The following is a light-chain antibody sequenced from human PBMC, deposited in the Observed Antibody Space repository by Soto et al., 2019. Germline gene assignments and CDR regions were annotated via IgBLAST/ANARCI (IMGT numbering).Light chain of an antibody. Sequence: DSRMTHSPYWVAVSLVVRGTINCKSSHSVLASPNNNNYLAWYQQKPGQPPKLLIYWASTRESGVPARFSGSGSGTDFTLTISSLQAEDVAVYYCQQYYSSPRTFGQGTKVDIK. CDR3: QQYYSSPRT. CDR1: HSVLASPNNNNY. J-gene: IGKJ1*01. V-gene: IGKV4-1*01. CDR2: WAS.